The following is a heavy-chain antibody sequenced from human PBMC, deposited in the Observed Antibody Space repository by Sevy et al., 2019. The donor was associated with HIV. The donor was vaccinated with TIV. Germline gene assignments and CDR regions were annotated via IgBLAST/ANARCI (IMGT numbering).Heavy chain of an antibody. CDR3: AGGGSTYYDILTGYYQPSYGMDV. D-gene: IGHD3-9*01. J-gene: IGHJ6*02. CDR2: IYYSGST. CDR1: GGSISSYY. Sequence: SETLSLTCTVSGGSISSYYWSWIRQPPGKGLEWIGYIYYSGSTNYNPSLKSRVTISVDTSKNQFSLRLGFVTAADTAVYYCAGGGSTYYDILTGYYQPSYGMDVWGQGTTVTVSS. V-gene: IGHV4-59*01.